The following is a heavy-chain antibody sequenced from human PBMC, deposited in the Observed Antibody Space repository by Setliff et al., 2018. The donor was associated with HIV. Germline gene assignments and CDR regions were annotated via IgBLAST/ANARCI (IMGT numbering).Heavy chain of an antibody. CDR2: IKGDGSAE. CDR1: GFTFSTSW. V-gene: IGHV3-7*03. J-gene: IGHJ6*03. D-gene: IGHD6-19*01. CDR3: VKGGTLAGQFYYYMDV. Sequence: GGSLRLSCAASGFTFSTSWMTWVRQAPGQGLEWVANIKGDGSAEYYVDSAKGRFIISRDNARSSLHLQMNSLTTEDTALYFCVKGGTLAGQFYYYMDVWGKGTTVTVSS.